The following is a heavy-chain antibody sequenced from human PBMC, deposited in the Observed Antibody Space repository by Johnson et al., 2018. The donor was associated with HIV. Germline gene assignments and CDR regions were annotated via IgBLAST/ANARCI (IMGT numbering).Heavy chain of an antibody. J-gene: IGHJ3*01. Sequence: QVQLVESGGGVVQPGRSLRLSCTSALSFSGYAMHWVRQAPGKGLEWVAVVSYDSSNKYYADSVKGRFTISRDNSKNTVFLQMDSLRGEDTAVYYCARDPGNGGRPFDAFDVSGQGTMVTVSS. CDR2: VSYDSSNK. D-gene: IGHD4-23*01. V-gene: IGHV3-30*04. CDR1: ALSFSGYA. CDR3: ARDPGNGGRPFDAFDV.